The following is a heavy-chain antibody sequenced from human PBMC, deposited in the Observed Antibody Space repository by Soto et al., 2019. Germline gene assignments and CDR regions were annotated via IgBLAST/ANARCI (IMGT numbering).Heavy chain of an antibody. D-gene: IGHD6-6*01. CDR1: GFSFTGYY. CDR3: AKDLTRQLAYWLDP. CDR2: INAHSGGT. Sequence: ASVKVSCKASGFSFTGYYIHWLRQAPGQGLEWMGWINAHSGGTEYAQKFQGRVTLTRDTSIATAYLTLTSLTSDDTALYYCAKDLTRQLAYWLDPWGQGTKVTVYS. J-gene: IGHJ5*02. V-gene: IGHV1-2*02.